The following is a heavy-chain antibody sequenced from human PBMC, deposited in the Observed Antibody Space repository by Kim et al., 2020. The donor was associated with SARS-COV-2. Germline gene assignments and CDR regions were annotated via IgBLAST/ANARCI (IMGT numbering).Heavy chain of an antibody. V-gene: IGHV3-30*01. J-gene: IGHJ4*02. CDR3: ARGRFYSGSGSYYYYFDY. D-gene: IGHD3-10*01. Sequence: NGRVTISRDNSKKTLYLQMNSLRPEDPAVYYCARGRFYSGSGSYYYYFDYWGQGTLVTVSS.